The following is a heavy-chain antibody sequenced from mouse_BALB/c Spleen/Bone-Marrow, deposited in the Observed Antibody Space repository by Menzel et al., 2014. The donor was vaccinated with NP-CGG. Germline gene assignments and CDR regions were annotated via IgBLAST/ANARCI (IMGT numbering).Heavy chain of an antibody. CDR1: GYSFTSFI. V-gene: IGHV1-14*01. Sequence: EVQLQQSGPELVKPGASVKMSCKASGYSFTSFILHWVKMRPGQSLEWIGYINPYNDGTKYNEKFKGKAILTSDKSSSSANMELSSLTSEDSAVYYCARAMIYYYAMDYWGQGTSVTVSS. D-gene: IGHD2-4*01. CDR3: ARAMIYYYAMDY. CDR2: INPYNDGT. J-gene: IGHJ4*01.